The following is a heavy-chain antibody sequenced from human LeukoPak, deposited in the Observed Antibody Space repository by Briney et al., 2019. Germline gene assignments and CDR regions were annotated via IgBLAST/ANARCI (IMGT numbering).Heavy chain of an antibody. CDR1: GFTFSSYA. CDR2: ISGSGGST. D-gene: IGHD3-22*01. V-gene: IGHV3-23*01. CDR3: AKDLGLYDSSGYLDY. J-gene: IGHJ4*02. Sequence: GGSLRLSFAASGFTFSSYAMSWVRQAPGKGLEWVSAISGSGGSTYYADSVKGRFTISRDNSKNTLYLQMNSLRAEDTAVYYCAKDLGLYDSSGYLDYWGQGTLVTVSS.